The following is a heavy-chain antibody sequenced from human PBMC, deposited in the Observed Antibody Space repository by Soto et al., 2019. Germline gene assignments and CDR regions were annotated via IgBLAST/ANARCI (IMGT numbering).Heavy chain of an antibody. Sequence: PGGSLRLSCAASGFSFSTYWMTWVRQAPGKGLEWVANIKQEGSEMYYVDSVRGRFTISRDNAKNSLYLQMNSLRAEDTAVYYCARTSRWQVQRDDYYALDVWGLGTTVTVSS. CDR2: IKQEGSEM. D-gene: IGHD1-1*01. V-gene: IGHV3-7*05. CDR1: GFSFSTYW. CDR3: ARTSRWQVQRDDYYALDV. J-gene: IGHJ6*02.